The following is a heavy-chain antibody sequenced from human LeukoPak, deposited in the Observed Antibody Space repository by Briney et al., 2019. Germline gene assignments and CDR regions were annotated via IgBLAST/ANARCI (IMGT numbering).Heavy chain of an antibody. Sequence: PGGSLRLSCAASGFTFSSYGMSWVRQAPGKGLEWVSAISGSGGSTYYADSVKGRFTISRDNSKNTLYLQMNSLRVEDTAIYYCAKTLTYSGSYEPFDYWGQGTLVTVSS. CDR3: AKTLTYSGSYEPFDY. CDR1: GFTFSSYG. V-gene: IGHV3-23*01. D-gene: IGHD1-26*01. J-gene: IGHJ4*02. CDR2: ISGSGGST.